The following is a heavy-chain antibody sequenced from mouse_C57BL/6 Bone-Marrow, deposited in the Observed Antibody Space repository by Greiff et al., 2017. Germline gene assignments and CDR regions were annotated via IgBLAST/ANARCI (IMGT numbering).Heavy chain of an antibody. Sequence: EVMLVESGGGLVKPGGSLKLSCAASGFTFSSSAMSWVRQTPEKRLEWVATISDGGSYTYYPDNVKGRFTISRDNAKNNLYLQMSHLKDEDTAMYYCARGIATVVAFDYWGQGTTLTVSS. D-gene: IGHD1-1*01. V-gene: IGHV5-4*03. CDR1: GFTFSSSA. CDR3: ARGIATVVAFDY. CDR2: ISDGGSYT. J-gene: IGHJ2*01.